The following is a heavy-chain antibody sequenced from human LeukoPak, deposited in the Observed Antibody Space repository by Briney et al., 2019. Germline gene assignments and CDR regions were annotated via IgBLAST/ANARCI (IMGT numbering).Heavy chain of an antibody. CDR2: IWYDGSNK. Sequence: GGSLRLSCAASGFTYRNHGMHWVRQAPGKGLEWVAVIWYDGSNKYYADSVKGRFTISRDNSKNTLYLQMNSLRAEDTAVYYCARDITGTTFSAFDIWGQGTMVTVSS. CDR1: GFTYRNHG. V-gene: IGHV3-33*01. D-gene: IGHD1-20*01. CDR3: ARDITGTTFSAFDI. J-gene: IGHJ3*02.